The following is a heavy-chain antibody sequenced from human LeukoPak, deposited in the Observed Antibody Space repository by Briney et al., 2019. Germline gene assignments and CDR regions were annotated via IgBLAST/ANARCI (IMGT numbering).Heavy chain of an antibody. CDR1: GYTFTHYF. CDR2: INPKSGGT. J-gene: IGHJ3*02. D-gene: IGHD3-3*01. CDR3: ARGPRITIFGVVMANDAFDI. Sequence: ASVKVSCKASGYTFTHYFMNWVRQAPGQGLEGRGWINPKSGGTVYAQKFQGRVTMTRDTSSSTAYMELSRLRFDDTVVYYCARGPRITIFGVVMANDAFDIWGQGTMVTVSS. V-gene: IGHV1-2*02.